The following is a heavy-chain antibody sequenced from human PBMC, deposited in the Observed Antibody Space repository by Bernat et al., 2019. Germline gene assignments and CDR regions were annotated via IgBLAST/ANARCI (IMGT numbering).Heavy chain of an antibody. V-gene: IGHV1-69*01. CDR3: ARAGGYCSSTSCYAFDI. Sequence: QVQLVQSGAEVKKPGSSVKVSCKASGGTFRSYAISWVRQAPGQGLEWMGGIIPIFGTANYAQKFQGRVTITADESTSTAYMELSSLRSEDTAVYYCARAGGYCSSTSCYAFDIWGQGTMVTVSS. CDR2: IIPIFGTA. CDR1: GGTFRSYA. J-gene: IGHJ3*02. D-gene: IGHD2-2*01.